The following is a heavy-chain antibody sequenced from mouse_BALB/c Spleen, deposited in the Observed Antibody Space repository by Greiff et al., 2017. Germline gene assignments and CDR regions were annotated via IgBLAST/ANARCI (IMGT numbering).Heavy chain of an antibody. V-gene: IGHV1S81*02. CDR2: INPSNGGT. Sequence: VQLQQSGAELVKPGASVKLSCKASGYTFTSYYMYWVKQRPGQGLEWIGEINPSNGGTNFNEKFKSKATLTVDKSSSTAYMQLSSLTSEDSAVYYCTRNYGYGGYFGYWGQGTTLTVSS. D-gene: IGHD2-2*01. CDR3: TRNYGYGGYFGY. J-gene: IGHJ2*01. CDR1: GYTFTSYY.